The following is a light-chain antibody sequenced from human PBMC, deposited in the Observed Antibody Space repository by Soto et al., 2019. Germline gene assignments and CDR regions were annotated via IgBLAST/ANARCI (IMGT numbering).Light chain of an antibody. V-gene: IGLV2-8*01. Sequence: QSALTQPPSASGSPGQSVTISCTGTSSDVGGYNYVSWYQQHPGKVPKLMIYEVSKRPSGVPDRFSGSKSGNTASLTVSGLQAEDEADYYCSSYAGRNNLGVFGTGTKVTGL. CDR1: SSDVGGYNY. CDR2: EVS. J-gene: IGLJ1*01. CDR3: SSYAGRNNLGV.